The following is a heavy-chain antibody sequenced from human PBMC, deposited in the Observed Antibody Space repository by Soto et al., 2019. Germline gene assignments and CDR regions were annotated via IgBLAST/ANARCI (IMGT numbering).Heavy chain of an antibody. J-gene: IGHJ4*02. V-gene: IGHV4-59*01. Sequence: SETLSLTCTVSGGSIGSYYWSWIRQPPGKGLECIGDIYYSGSTNYNPSLKSRVTISVDTSKNQFSLNLSSVTAADTAVYYCARVGAWGPPYYFDQWGQGTLVTVSS. D-gene: IGHD7-27*01. CDR2: IYYSGST. CDR1: GGSIGSYY. CDR3: ARVGAWGPPYYFDQ.